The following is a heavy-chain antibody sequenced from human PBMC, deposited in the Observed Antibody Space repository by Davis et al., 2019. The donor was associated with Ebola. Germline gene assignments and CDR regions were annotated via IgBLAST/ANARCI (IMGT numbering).Heavy chain of an antibody. CDR3: ARVFSMIVVTGVFDV. V-gene: IGHV3-53*01. J-gene: IGHJ3*01. CDR2: VYGGDT. Sequence: GESLKISCDASGFTVRNTHMTWVRQAPGKGLEWVSGVYGGDTHYADSLEGRFTISRDNAKNSLYLQMNSLRAEDTAVYYCARVFSMIVVTGVFDVWGQGTMVTVS. CDR1: GFTVRNTH. D-gene: IGHD3-22*01.